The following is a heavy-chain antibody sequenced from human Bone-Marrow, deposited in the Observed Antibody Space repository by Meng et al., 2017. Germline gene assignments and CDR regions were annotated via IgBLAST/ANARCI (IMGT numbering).Heavy chain of an antibody. CDR1: GFTFSSYG. CDR3: AREKVYSGSYSPYYYYYGMDV. CDR2: IWYDGSNK. D-gene: IGHD1-26*01. Sequence: LSLTCAASGFTFSSYGMHWVRQAPGKGLEWVAVIWYDGSNKYYADSVKDRFTISRDNSKNTLYLQMNSLRAEDTAVYYCAREKVYSGSYSPYYYYYGMDVWGQGTRVTVSS. J-gene: IGHJ6*02. V-gene: IGHV3-33*01.